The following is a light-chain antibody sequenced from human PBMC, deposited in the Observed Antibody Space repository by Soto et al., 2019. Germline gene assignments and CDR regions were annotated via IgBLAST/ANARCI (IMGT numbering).Light chain of an antibody. Sequence: QSALTQAASVSGSPGQSITISCTGTSSDVGAYNYVSWYQQHPGKAPKLMIYDVSKRPSGVSNRFSGSKSGNTASLTISRLQAEDEADYYCSSYTRSITLVFGGGTKLTVL. CDR1: SSDVGAYNY. J-gene: IGLJ2*01. CDR2: DVS. V-gene: IGLV2-14*03. CDR3: SSYTRSITLV.